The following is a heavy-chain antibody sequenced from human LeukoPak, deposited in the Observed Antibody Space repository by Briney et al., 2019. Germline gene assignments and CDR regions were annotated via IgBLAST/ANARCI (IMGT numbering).Heavy chain of an antibody. D-gene: IGHD2-15*01. CDR1: GGSISSSNW. J-gene: IGHJ4*02. CDR3: ASFCSGGSCYSSYYFDY. V-gene: IGHV4-4*02. CDR2: IYHSGST. Sequence: PSETLSLTCAVSGGSISSSNWWSWVRQPPGKGLEWIGEIYHSGSTNYNPSLKSRVSISVDKSKNQFSLKLRSVTAADTAVYYCASFCSGGSCYSSYYFDYWGQGTLVTVSS.